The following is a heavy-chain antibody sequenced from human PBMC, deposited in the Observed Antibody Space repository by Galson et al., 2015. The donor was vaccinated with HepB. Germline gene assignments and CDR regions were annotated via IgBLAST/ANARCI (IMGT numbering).Heavy chain of an antibody. CDR2: IDPSDSYT. CDR3: ARQGDKFGDY. Sequence: QSGAEVKKPGESLKISCKGSGYSFTNYWITWVRQMPGKGLEWMGRIDPSDSYTNYSPSFQGHVTISADKSITTAYLQWGSLRASDTAIYYCARQGDKFGDYWGQGTLVTVSS. CDR1: GYSFTNYW. J-gene: IGHJ4*02. D-gene: IGHD3-16*01. V-gene: IGHV5-10-1*01.